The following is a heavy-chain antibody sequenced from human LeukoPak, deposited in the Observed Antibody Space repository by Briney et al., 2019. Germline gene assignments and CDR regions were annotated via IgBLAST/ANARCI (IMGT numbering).Heavy chain of an antibody. D-gene: IGHD2-21*02. CDR3: AREYCGGDCYASGPVKDAFDI. CDR1: GFTFSSYW. V-gene: IGHV3-7*01. Sequence: GSLRLSCAASGFTFSSYWMSWVRQAPGKGLEWVANIKQDGSEKYYVDSVKGRFTISRDNAKNSLYLQMNSLRAEDTAVYYCAREYCGGDCYASGPVKDAFDIWGQGTMVTVSS. CDR2: IKQDGSEK. J-gene: IGHJ3*02.